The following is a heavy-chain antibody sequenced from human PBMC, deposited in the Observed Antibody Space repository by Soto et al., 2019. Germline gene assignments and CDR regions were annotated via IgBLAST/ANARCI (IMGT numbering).Heavy chain of an antibody. D-gene: IGHD3-9*01. Sequence: SETLSLTCTVSGGSISGYYWSWIRQSPEKGLEYIGYISYSGSANYNPSLKSRVTTSLDTSKNQFSLKLSSVTAADTAIYYCASLNADILTGYYAFDLWGQGKMVTVSS. CDR2: ISYSGSA. V-gene: IGHV4-59*08. J-gene: IGHJ3*01. CDR1: GGSISGYY. CDR3: ASLNADILTGYYAFDL.